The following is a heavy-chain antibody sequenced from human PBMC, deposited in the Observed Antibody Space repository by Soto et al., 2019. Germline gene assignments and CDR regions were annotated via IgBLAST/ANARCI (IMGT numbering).Heavy chain of an antibody. J-gene: IGHJ4*01. CDR1: GFTFSRYA. CDR3: AKLKDFWSGYYDY. CDR2: ISGSGGST. Sequence: EVQLLESGGGLVQPGGSLRLSCAASGFTFSRYAMSWVRQAPGKGLEWVSAISGSGGSTYYADSVKGRFTISRDNSKNTLHLQINSPRAEDTAVYYCAKLKDFWSGYYDYWGHGTLVTVSS. D-gene: IGHD3-3*01. V-gene: IGHV3-23*01.